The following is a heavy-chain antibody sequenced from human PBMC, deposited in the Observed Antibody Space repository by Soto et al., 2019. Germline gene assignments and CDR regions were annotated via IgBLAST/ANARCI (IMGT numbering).Heavy chain of an antibody. D-gene: IGHD2-15*01. CDR2: IVPTLGIG. CDR1: RGTFNYYT. Sequence: QVQLVQSGAEVKKPGSSVKVSCKASRGTFNYYTFSWVRQAPGQGLEWMGRIVPTLGIGQVAQKFQGRVTITADKSTSTAYMEVTSLRSEDTALYYCARGMVVVAARDSGAFDIWGQGTMVSVSS. V-gene: IGHV1-69*02. CDR3: ARGMVVVAARDSGAFDI. J-gene: IGHJ3*02.